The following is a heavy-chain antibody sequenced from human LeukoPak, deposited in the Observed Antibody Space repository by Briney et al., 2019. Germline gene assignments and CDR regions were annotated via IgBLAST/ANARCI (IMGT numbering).Heavy chain of an antibody. CDR3: ARDPLYGDYGGGFDY. J-gene: IGHJ4*02. CDR2: ISSSSYI. Sequence: GGSLRLSCAASGSTFSSYSMNWVRQAPGKGLEWVSSISSSSYIYYADSVKGRFTISRDNAKNSLYLQMNSLRAEDTAVYYCARDPLYGDYGGGFDYWGQGTLVTVSS. CDR1: GSTFSSYS. V-gene: IGHV3-21*01. D-gene: IGHD4-17*01.